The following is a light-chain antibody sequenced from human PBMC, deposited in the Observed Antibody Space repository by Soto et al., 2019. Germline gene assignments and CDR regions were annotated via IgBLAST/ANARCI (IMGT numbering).Light chain of an antibody. CDR3: HQYVISPNT. Sequence: EIVLTQSPGTLSLSPGERATLSCRASQSVSSSYLGWYQQKPGQAPRLIIYGASSRATGISDRFSGSGSGTVFTLTISRLEPESFAVYFCHQYVISPNTFGQGTQVEIK. CDR1: QSVSSSY. CDR2: GAS. J-gene: IGKJ1*01. V-gene: IGKV3-20*01.